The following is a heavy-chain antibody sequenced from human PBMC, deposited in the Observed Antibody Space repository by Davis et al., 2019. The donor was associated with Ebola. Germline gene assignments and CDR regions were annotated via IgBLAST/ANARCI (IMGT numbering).Heavy chain of an antibody. CDR2: ISGSSDTT. J-gene: IGHJ4*02. D-gene: IGHD5-18*01. Sequence: GGSLRLSCAASGFTFSSYAMSWVRQAPGKGLEWLSTISGSSDTTHYADSVKGRFTISRDNSKNTLSLQVNSLRAEDTAVYFCAKDRGFNYGSDYWGQGTLVTVSS. CDR1: GFTFSSYA. V-gene: IGHV3-23*01. CDR3: AKDRGFNYGSDY.